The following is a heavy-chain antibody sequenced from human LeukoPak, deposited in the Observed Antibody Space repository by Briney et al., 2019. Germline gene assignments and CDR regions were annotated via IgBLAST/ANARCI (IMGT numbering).Heavy chain of an antibody. J-gene: IGHJ4*02. V-gene: IGHV4-4*07. D-gene: IGHD3-10*01. Sequence: KPSETLSLTCTVSGGSISSYYWSWIRQPAGKGLEWIGRIYTSGSTNYNPSLKSRVTMSVDTSKNQFSLKLSSVTAADTAVYYCARMRGRSYYGSGSQLPFDYWGQGTLVTVSS. CDR3: ARMRGRSYYGSGSQLPFDY. CDR2: IYTSGST. CDR1: GGSISSYY.